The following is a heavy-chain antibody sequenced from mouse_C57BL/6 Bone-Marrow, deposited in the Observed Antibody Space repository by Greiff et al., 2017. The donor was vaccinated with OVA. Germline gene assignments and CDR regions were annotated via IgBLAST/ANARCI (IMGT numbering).Heavy chain of an antibody. CDR2: ITHSGET. Sequence: QVQLKESGPGLVKPSQSLFLTCSITGFPITSGYYWIWIRQSPGKPLEWMGYITHSGETFYNPSLQSPISITRETSKNQFFLQLNSVTTEDTAMYYCAGDRGGYYVLDYWGQGTTLTVSS. CDR3: AGDRGGYYVLDY. D-gene: IGHD2-3*01. V-gene: IGHV12-3*01. CDR1: GFPITSGYY. J-gene: IGHJ2*01.